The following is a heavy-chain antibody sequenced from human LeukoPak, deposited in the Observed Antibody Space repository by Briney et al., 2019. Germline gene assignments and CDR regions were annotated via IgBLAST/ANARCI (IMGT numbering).Heavy chain of an antibody. V-gene: IGHV4-4*07. J-gene: IGHJ1*01. CDR1: GGSISSYY. CDR2: IYTSGST. CDR3: AKDAQWLVEGEYFQH. Sequence: SETLSLTCTVSGGSISSYYWSWIRQPAGKGLEWIGRIYTSGSTNYNPSLKSRVTMSVDTSKNQFSLKLSSVTAADTAVYYCAKDAQWLVEGEYFQHWGQGTLVTVSS. D-gene: IGHD6-19*01.